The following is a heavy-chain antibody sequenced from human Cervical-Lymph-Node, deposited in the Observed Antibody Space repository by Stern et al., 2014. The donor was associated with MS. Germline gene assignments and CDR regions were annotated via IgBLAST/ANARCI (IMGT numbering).Heavy chain of an antibody. CDR3: AKHACTGAACPFDL. CDR1: GDSISSYTHY. CDR2: VYYSGAT. D-gene: IGHD2-8*02. V-gene: IGHV4-39*01. Sequence: QVQLQESGPGLVKPSETLSLTCAVSGDSISSYTHYWAWIRQPPGKGLEWIGSVYYSGATYYNPSLKRPVTISLDNSQNPFSLGLTSVTAADTVVYYCAKHACTGAACPFDLWGQGTLVTVSS. J-gene: IGHJ4*02.